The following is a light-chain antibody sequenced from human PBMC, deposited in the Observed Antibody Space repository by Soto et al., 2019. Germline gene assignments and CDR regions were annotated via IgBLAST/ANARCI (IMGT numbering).Light chain of an antibody. Sequence: EIMLTQSPGTLSLSPGERATLSCRASQSVCSSYLAWYQQKPGQAPRLXIYAASSRDTGIPDRFSGSASGTDFTLTISRLEPEDFAVYFCQQYGSSPRTFGQGTRLEI. CDR2: AAS. V-gene: IGKV3-20*01. CDR1: QSVCSSY. CDR3: QQYGSSPRT. J-gene: IGKJ5*01.